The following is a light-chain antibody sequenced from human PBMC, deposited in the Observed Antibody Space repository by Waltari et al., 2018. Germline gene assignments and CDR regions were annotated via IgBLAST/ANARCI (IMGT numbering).Light chain of an antibody. CDR1: SSNIGSYT. V-gene: IGLV1-44*01. CDR2: TDT. J-gene: IGLJ3*02. Sequence: QSVMTQPPSASGAPGQRVTISCSGSSSNIGSYTVNWFQHIPGTAPRLLIYTDTHRPSGVPDRFSGSKSGSSASLAISGLQSVDEGDYYCAAWDDRLNGWVFGGGTKLTVL. CDR3: AAWDDRLNGWV.